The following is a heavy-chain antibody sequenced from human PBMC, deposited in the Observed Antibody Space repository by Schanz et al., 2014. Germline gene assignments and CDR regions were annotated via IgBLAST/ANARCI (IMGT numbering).Heavy chain of an antibody. V-gene: IGHV3-11*01. CDR3: ARIGGSVFDY. D-gene: IGHD3-10*01. CDR1: GFPFSDYF. Sequence: QVQLVDSGGGLVKPGGSLRLSCTASGFPFSDYFMARIRQPPGRGLEWVSYIGNGGVTIYYADSVKGRFTISRDNSKNSLYLQMNSLRAEDTAVYYCARIGGSVFDYWAQGTLVTVSS. CDR2: IGNGGVTI. J-gene: IGHJ4*02.